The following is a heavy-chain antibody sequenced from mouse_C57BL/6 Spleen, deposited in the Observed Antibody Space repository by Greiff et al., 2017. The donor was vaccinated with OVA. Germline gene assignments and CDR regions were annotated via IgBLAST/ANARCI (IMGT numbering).Heavy chain of an antibody. CDR3: ARGVYYDYDRAWFAY. J-gene: IGHJ3*01. CDR1: GYTFTSYW. D-gene: IGHD2-4*01. CDR2: IYPGSGST. Sequence: QVQLQQPGAELVKPGASVKMSCKASGYTFTSYWITWVKQRPGQGLEWIGDIYPGSGSTNYNEKFKSKATLTVDTSSSTAYMQLSSLTSEDSAVYYCARGVYYDYDRAWFAYWGQGTLVTVSA. V-gene: IGHV1-55*01.